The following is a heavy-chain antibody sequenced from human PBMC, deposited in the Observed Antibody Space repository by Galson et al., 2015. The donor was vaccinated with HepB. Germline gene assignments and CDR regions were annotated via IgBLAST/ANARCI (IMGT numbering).Heavy chain of an antibody. CDR1: GFTFSSYS. D-gene: IGHD7-27*01. J-gene: IGHJ4*02. V-gene: IGHV3-20*01. Sequence: SLRLSCAASGFTFSSYSMSWVRQAPGKGLEWVSGINWNGGSTGYADSVKGRFTISRDNAKNSLYLQMNSLRAEDTALYHCARGPSWGGFESPEDYWGQGTLVTVSS. CDR2: INWNGGST. CDR3: ARGPSWGGFESPEDY.